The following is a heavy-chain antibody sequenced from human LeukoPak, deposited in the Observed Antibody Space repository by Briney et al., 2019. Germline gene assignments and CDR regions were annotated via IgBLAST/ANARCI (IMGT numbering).Heavy chain of an antibody. D-gene: IGHD5-12*01. CDR3: ARGLIPIYSGYDLGYYFDY. Sequence: GGTLRLSCAASGFTFSSYGMSWVRQAPGKGLEWVSGISGSGSGTYYADSVKGRFTISRDNSKNTLHLQMNSLRAEDTAVYYCARGLIPIYSGYDLGYYFDYWGQGTLVTVSS. J-gene: IGHJ4*02. V-gene: IGHV3-23*01. CDR1: GFTFSSYG. CDR2: ISGSGSGT.